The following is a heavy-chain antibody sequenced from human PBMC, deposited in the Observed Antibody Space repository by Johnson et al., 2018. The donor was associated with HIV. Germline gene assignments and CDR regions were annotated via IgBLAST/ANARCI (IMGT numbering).Heavy chain of an antibody. CDR3: ARYGVSSGYYEEHDAFDI. D-gene: IGHD3-22*01. J-gene: IGHJ3*02. CDR1: GFTFSDYY. CDR2: ISSSGSTI. V-gene: IGHV3-11*04. Sequence: QVQLVESGGGLVQPGGSLRLSCAASGFTFSDYYMSWIRQSLGKGLEWVSYISSSGSTIYYADSVKGRFTISRDNAKNSLYLQMNSLRAEDTAVYYCARYGVSSGYYEEHDAFDIWGQGTMVTVSS.